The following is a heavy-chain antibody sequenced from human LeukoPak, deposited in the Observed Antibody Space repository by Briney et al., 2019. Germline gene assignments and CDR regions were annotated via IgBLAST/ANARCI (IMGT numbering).Heavy chain of an antibody. D-gene: IGHD3-22*01. J-gene: IGHJ4*02. CDR2: IKQDGSEK. CDR1: GFTFSDYY. V-gene: IGHV3-7*01. CDR3: AREVCSSEYCHDDY. Sequence: GGSLRLSCAASGFTFSDYYMSWIRQAPGKGLEWVANIKQDGSEKYYVDSVKGRFTISRDNAKNSLYLQMNSLRAEDTAVYYCAREVCSSEYCHDDYWGQGTLVTVSS.